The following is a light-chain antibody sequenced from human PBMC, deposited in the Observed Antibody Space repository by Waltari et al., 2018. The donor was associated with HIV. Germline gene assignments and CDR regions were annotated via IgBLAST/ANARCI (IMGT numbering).Light chain of an antibody. Sequence: DIQMTQSPSSLSASVGDRVTVTCRASQNITEYLNWYQHKQGKAPKVLIYGASRLQSGVPARFSGSGSGTDFTLTIRSLQPEDFATYYCQESYSTPWTFGQGTKVEFK. CDR2: GAS. J-gene: IGKJ1*01. V-gene: IGKV1-39*01. CDR3: QESYSTPWT. CDR1: QNITEY.